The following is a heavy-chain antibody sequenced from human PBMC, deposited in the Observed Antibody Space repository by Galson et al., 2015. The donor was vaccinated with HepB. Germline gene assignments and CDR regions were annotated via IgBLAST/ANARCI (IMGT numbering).Heavy chain of an antibody. D-gene: IGHD2-21*01. CDR3: AKVQWPYCGSDCYFFDY. J-gene: IGHJ4*02. V-gene: IGHV3-30*18. CDR1: GFTFSSYG. Sequence: SLRLSCAASGFTFSSYGMHWVRQAPGKGLEWVAVISYDGINKFYADTVKGRFTISRDNSKNTLYLQMDSLRTEDTAVYYCAKVQWPYCGSDCYFFDYWGQGTLVTVSA. CDR2: ISYDGINK.